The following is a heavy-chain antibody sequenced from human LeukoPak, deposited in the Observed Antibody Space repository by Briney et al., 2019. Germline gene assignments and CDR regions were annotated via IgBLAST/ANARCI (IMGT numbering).Heavy chain of an antibody. CDR1: GGSISSSSYY. CDR3: ARLKYYYDSSGYRAEYFQH. Sequence: SETLSLTCTVSGGSISSSSYYWGWIRQPPGKGLEWIGSIYYSGSTYYNPSLKSRVTISVDTSKNQFSLKLSSVTAADTAVYYCARLKYYYDSSGYRAEYFQHWGQGTLVTVSS. CDR2: IYYSGST. J-gene: IGHJ1*01. V-gene: IGHV4-39*07. D-gene: IGHD3-22*01.